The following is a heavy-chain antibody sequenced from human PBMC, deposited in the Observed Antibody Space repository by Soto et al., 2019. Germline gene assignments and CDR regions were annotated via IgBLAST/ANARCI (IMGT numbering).Heavy chain of an antibody. J-gene: IGHJ6*02. D-gene: IGHD2-15*01. CDR1: GYSITNGCY. Sequence: SETLWLPCAISGYSITNGCYWRWIRQHPVQGLQWIGTLCHSGSTYYSPALKTRVTISVDTSKNQFSLKLSSVTAADTAVYYWARALYCSGGSCYPLRGMEVWGQGTTVTVSS. V-gene: IGHV4-38-2*01. CDR3: ARALYCSGGSCYPLRGMEV. CDR2: LCHSGST.